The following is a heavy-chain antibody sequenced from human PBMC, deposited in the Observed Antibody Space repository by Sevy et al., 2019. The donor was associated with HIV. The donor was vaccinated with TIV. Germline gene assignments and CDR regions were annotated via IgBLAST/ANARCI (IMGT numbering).Heavy chain of an antibody. V-gene: IGHV3-23*01. CDR2: ISGSGGST. CDR3: AKEYYYDSSGSVGAFDI. D-gene: IGHD3-22*01. Sequence: GGSLRLSCAASGFTFSSYAMSWVRQAPGKGLEWVSAISGSGGSTYYADSVKGRFTISRDNSKNTLYLQMNSLRAEDTAVYYCAKEYYYDSSGSVGAFDIWGQGTMVTFSS. J-gene: IGHJ3*02. CDR1: GFTFSSYA.